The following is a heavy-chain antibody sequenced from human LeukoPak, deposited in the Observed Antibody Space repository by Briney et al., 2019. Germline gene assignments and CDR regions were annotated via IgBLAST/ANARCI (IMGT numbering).Heavy chain of an antibody. Sequence: GGSLRLSCAASGFTFTSYWMHWVRQAPGKGLVWVSRVDGDGSTTTYADSVKGRFTISRDNAKNTLYLQMNSLRDEDTAVYYCARPQHGDLYAFDIWGQGTMVTVSS. CDR2: VDGDGSTT. D-gene: IGHD4-17*01. V-gene: IGHV3-74*01. CDR3: ARPQHGDLYAFDI. CDR1: GFTFTSYW. J-gene: IGHJ3*02.